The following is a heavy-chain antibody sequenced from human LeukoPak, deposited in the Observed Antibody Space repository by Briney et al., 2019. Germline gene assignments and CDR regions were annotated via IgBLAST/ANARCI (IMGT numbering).Heavy chain of an antibody. CDR1: GGSISSGDYY. J-gene: IGHJ4*02. CDR3: ARADILTGHYYFDY. D-gene: IGHD3-9*01. CDR2: IYYSGST. V-gene: IGHV4-30-4*01. Sequence: SETLSLTCTVSGGSISSGDYYWSWIRQPPGKGLEWIGYIYYSGSTYYNPSLKSRVTISVDTSKNQFSLKLSSVTAADTAVYYCARADILTGHYYFDYWGQGTLVTVSS.